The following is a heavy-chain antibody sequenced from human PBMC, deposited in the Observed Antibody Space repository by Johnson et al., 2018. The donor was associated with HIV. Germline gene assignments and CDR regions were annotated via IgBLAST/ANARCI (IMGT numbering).Heavy chain of an antibody. V-gene: IGHV3-30-3*01. J-gene: IGHJ3*02. CDR2: ISYDGSNK. CDR3: SVAPRPGDVYDI. CDR1: GFTFSTYA. D-gene: IGHD6-6*01. Sequence: QVQVVESGGGLVKPGGSLRLSCAASGFTFSTYAMHWVRQAPGKGLEWVTIISYDGSNKYYADSVKGRFTIYRDNSKNTLHLQMNSLRVEDTALYSCSVAPRPGDVYDIWGQGTMVTVSS.